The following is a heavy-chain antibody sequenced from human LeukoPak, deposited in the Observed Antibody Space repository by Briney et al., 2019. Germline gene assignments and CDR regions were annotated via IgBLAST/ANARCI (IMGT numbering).Heavy chain of an antibody. D-gene: IGHD3-22*01. Sequence: SQTLSLTCTVSGGSISSGGYYWSWVRQHPGKGLEWIGYIYYSGSTSYSPSLKSRVTISVDTSKNQFSLKLSSVTAADTAVYYCAREPYYDSSGYLPSDAFDIWGQGTMVTVSS. CDR2: IYYSGST. CDR3: AREPYYDSSGYLPSDAFDI. V-gene: IGHV4-31*03. J-gene: IGHJ3*02. CDR1: GGSISSGGYY.